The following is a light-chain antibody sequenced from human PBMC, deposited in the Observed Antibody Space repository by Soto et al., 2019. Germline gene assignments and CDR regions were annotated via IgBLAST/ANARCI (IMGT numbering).Light chain of an antibody. J-gene: IGKJ5*01. V-gene: IGKV3-11*01. Sequence: ALTQSPAPLSLSPGERATLSCSASLSVSSYLAWYQQKPGQAPRLLIYDASYSATGIPPRFIGSGSGTDFTLTTSSLEPQEFAVSYCQQRKYRTPLTFGQGTRLEI. CDR1: LSVSSY. CDR3: QQRKYRTPLT. CDR2: DAS.